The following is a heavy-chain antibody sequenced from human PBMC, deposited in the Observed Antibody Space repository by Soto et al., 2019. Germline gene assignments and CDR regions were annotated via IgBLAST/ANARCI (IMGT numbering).Heavy chain of an antibody. CDR1: GFTFSSYG. Sequence: GGSLRLSCAASGFTFSSYGMHWVRQAPGKGLEWVALISHDGRNKYYADSVKGRFTISRDTSKNTLYLQMNSLRDEDTAVYYCAKDHRTTVTTRGVWYFDYWGQGTLVTVSS. V-gene: IGHV3-30*18. CDR2: ISHDGRNK. J-gene: IGHJ4*02. CDR3: AKDHRTTVTTRGVWYFDY. D-gene: IGHD4-17*01.